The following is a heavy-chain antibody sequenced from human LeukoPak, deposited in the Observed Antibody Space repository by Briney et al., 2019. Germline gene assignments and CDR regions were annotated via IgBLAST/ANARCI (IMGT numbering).Heavy chain of an antibody. CDR2: INPNGGNT. CDR1: GYTFTNYY. Sequence: GASVKASCKASGYTFTNYYIHWVRQAPGQGLEWVGLINPNGGNTGYAQRFQGRVTVTTDTSTSTVYMELNSLGSEDTAVYYCARERRAWGEDFWGQGTLVTVSS. J-gene: IGHJ4*02. D-gene: IGHD3-16*01. V-gene: IGHV1-46*01. CDR3: ARERRAWGEDF.